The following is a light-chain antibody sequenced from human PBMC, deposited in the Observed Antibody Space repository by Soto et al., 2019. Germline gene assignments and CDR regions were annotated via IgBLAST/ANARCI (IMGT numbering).Light chain of an antibody. J-gene: IGLJ2*01. V-gene: IGLV2-8*01. Sequence: QSALTQPPSASGSPGQSVTISCTGTSSDVGGYNYVSWYQQHPGKAPKLMIYEVSTRPSGVPDRFSGSKSGNTASLTVAGLQAEDEAYYYCSSYAGSNNLEVVFGGGTQLTVL. CDR1: SSDVGGYNY. CDR2: EVS. CDR3: SSYAGSNNLEVV.